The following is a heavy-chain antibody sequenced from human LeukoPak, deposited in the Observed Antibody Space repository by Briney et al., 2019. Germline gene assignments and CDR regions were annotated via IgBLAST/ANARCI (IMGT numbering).Heavy chain of an antibody. CDR1: GGSFSGYY. J-gene: IGHJ4*02. V-gene: IGHV4-34*01. CDR3: ATRNPTYYYDSSCYYYGIRRYYFDY. D-gene: IGHD3-22*01. CDR2: INHSGST. Sequence: SETLSLTCAVYGGSFSGYYWSWIRQPPGKGLEWIGEINHSGSTNYNPSLKSRVTISVDTSKNQFSLKLSSVTAADTAVYYCATRNPTYYYDSSCYYYGIRRYYFDYWGQGTLVTVSS.